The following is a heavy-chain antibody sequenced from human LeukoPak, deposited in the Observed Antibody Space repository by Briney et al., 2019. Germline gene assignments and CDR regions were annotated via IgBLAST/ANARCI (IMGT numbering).Heavy chain of an antibody. CDR1: GFTFSSYS. V-gene: IGHV3-21*01. CDR2: ISSSSSYI. CDR3: ASRFAPSYSSSWLES. Sequence: PGGSLRLSCAASGFTFSSYSMNWVRQAPGKGLEWVSSISSSSSYIYYADSVKGRFTISRDNAKNSLYLQMNSLRAEDTAVYYCASRFAPSYSSSWLESWGQGTLVTVSS. D-gene: IGHD6-13*01. J-gene: IGHJ4*02.